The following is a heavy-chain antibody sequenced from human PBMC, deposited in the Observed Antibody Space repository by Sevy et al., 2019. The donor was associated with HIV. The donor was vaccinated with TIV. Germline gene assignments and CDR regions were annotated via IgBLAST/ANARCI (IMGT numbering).Heavy chain of an antibody. CDR1: GFTFSSYS. CDR3: ARVKRWELLRGYYYYGMDV. J-gene: IGHJ6*02. Sequence: GGSLRLSCAASGFTFSSYSMNWVRQAPGKGLEWVSSISSSSSYIYYADSVKGRFTISRDNAKNSLYLQMNSLRAEDTAVYYRARVKRWELLRGYYYYGMDVWGQGTTVTVSS. V-gene: IGHV3-21*01. D-gene: IGHD1-26*01. CDR2: ISSSSSYI.